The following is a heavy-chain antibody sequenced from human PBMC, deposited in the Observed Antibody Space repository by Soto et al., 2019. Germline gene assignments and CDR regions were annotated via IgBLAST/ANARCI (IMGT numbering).Heavy chain of an antibody. V-gene: IGHV1-8*01. Sequence: ASVKVSCKASGYTFTSYDIIWVRQATGQGLEWMGWMNPHSGNTGYAQKFQGRVTMTRNTSISTAYMELSSLRSEDTAVYYCAIGYCSSTSCPGPFDIWGQGTMVTVS. CDR3: AIGYCSSTSCPGPFDI. J-gene: IGHJ3*02. D-gene: IGHD2-2*01. CDR1: GYTFTSYD. CDR2: MNPHSGNT.